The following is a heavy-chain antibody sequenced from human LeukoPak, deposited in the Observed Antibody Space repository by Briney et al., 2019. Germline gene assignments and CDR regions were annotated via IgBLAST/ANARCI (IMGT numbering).Heavy chain of an antibody. Sequence: PGGSLRLSCAASGFTFSSYGMHWVRQAPGKGLEWVAFIRYDGSNKYYADSVKGRFTISRDNSKNTLYLQMNSLRAEDTAVYYCAKTGITGTAPDYYYYMDVWGKGTTVTVSS. CDR1: GFTFSSYG. CDR3: AKTGITGTAPDYYYYMDV. V-gene: IGHV3-30*02. J-gene: IGHJ6*03. CDR2: IRYDGSNK. D-gene: IGHD1-7*01.